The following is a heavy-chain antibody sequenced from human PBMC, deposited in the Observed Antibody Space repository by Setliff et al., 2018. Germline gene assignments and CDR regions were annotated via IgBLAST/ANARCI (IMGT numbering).Heavy chain of an antibody. CDR2: INPDGSGK. CDR1: GFSYTTYW. V-gene: IGHV3-7*01. CDR3: ASATGY. J-gene: IGHJ4*02. Sequence: GSLRLSCAASGFSYTTYWMTWVRQAPGKGLEWVANINPDGSGKYYVDSVKGRFTISRDNTKNSLYLQMNNLRADDTAVYYCASATGYWGQGTLVTVS.